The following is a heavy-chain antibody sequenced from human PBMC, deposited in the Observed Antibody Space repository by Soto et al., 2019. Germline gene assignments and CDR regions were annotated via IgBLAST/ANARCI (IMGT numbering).Heavy chain of an antibody. D-gene: IGHD3-9*01. CDR1: GYTFTSYY. CDR2: INPSGGST. CDR3: ARDVTGATYYDILTGNKGALDI. Sequence: ASVKVSCKASGYTFTSYYMHWVRQAPGQGLEWMGIINPSGGSTSYAQKFQGRVTMTRDTSMSTVYMELSSLRSEDTAVYYCARDVTGATYYDILTGNKGALDIWGQGTMVTVSS. J-gene: IGHJ3*02. V-gene: IGHV1-46*01.